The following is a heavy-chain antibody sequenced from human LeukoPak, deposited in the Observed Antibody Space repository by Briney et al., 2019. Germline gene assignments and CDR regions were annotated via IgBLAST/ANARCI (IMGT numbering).Heavy chain of an antibody. CDR2: IIPIFGTA. CDR1: GGTFSSYA. CDR3: ARAYSGSYQN. Sequence: SVKVSCKASGGTFSSYAISWVRQAPGQGLEWMGGIIPIFGTANYAQKLQGRVTMTRNTSISTAYMELSSLRSEDTAVYYCARAYSGSYQNWGQGTLVTVSS. D-gene: IGHD1-26*01. V-gene: IGHV1-69*05. J-gene: IGHJ4*02.